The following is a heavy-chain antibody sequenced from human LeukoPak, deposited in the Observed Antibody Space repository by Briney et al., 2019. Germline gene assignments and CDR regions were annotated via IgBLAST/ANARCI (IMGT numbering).Heavy chain of an antibody. J-gene: IGHJ4*02. Sequence: SETLSLTCAVSGGSISSTNWWNWVSQSPQKGLEWIGEIYHSGTTNYNPSLKSRVTISVDKSKNQFSLNLTSVTAADTAVYYCARDARGCSGSGSYGHWGRGALVPVSS. CDR1: GGSISSTNW. V-gene: IGHV4-4*02. CDR3: ARDARGCSGSGSYGH. D-gene: IGHD3-10*01. CDR2: IYHSGTT.